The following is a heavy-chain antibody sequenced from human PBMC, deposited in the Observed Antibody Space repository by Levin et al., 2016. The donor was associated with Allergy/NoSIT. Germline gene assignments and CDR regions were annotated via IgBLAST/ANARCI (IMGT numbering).Heavy chain of an antibody. CDR3: ARDWGENSNFFQYALDV. CDR2: ISYDGTKT. D-gene: IGHD4-11*01. CDR1: GFSFNSYG. V-gene: IGHV3-33*01. Sequence: GSLRLSCVASGFSFNSYGMHWVRQAPGKGLEWVAVISYDGTKTYYGDSVKGRFTISRDTSKNTLFLQMNNLRVEDTAVYYCARDWGENSNFFQYALDVWGQGTTVSVSS. J-gene: IGHJ6*02.